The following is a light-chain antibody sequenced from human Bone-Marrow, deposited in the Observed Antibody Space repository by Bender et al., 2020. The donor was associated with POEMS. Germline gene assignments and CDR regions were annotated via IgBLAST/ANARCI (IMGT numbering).Light chain of an antibody. J-gene: IGLJ2*01. CDR2: DDS. Sequence: SYVLTQPPSVSVAPGKTARLTCGGDDIGSKGVHWYQQKPGQAPVLVVYDDSDRASGIPDRFSGSSSGNTASLTITGAQAEDEADYYCNSRDSSGNHLVFGGGTKLTVL. CDR1: DIGSKG. V-gene: IGLV3-21*03. CDR3: NSRDSSGNHLV.